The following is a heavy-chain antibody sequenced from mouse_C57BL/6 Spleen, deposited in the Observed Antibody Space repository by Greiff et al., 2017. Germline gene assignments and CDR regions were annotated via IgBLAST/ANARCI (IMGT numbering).Heavy chain of an antibody. D-gene: IGHD2-2*01. Sequence: EVKLVESGGGLVKPGGSLKLSCAASGFTFSSYAMSWVRQTPEKRLEWVATISDGGSYTYYPDNVKGRFTISRDNAKNNLYLQMSHLKSEDTAIYYCEREEGVTTGFAYWGQGTLVTVSA. V-gene: IGHV5-4*01. CDR1: GFTFSSYA. CDR3: EREEGVTTGFAY. CDR2: ISDGGSYT. J-gene: IGHJ3*01.